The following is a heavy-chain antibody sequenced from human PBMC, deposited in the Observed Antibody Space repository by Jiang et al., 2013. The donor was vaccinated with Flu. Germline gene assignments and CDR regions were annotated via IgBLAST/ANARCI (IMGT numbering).Heavy chain of an antibody. Sequence: KRPGESLKISCKGSGYSFTSQWIGWVRQMPGKGLEWMGIIYPGDSDTRYSPSFQGQVSMSADKPISTAYLHWSSLKASDTAMYYCARRCSSSSCEAFDIWGQGTMVTVSS. CDR2: IYPGDSDT. D-gene: IGHD6-6*01. CDR1: GYSFTSQW. V-gene: IGHV5-51*01. CDR3: ARRCSSSSCEAFDI. J-gene: IGHJ3*02.